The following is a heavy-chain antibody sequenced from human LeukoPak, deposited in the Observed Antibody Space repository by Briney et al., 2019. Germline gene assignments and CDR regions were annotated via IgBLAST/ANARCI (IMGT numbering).Heavy chain of an antibody. J-gene: IGHJ4*02. D-gene: IGHD4-17*01. CDR2: IYWSDDK. Sequence: SGPTLVNPTQTLTLTCTFSGFSLSTSGVGVGWTRQPPGKALEWLALIYWSDDKHYSPSLKSRLTITKDTSKNQVVLRMTNMDPVDTATYYCARHDYGAYVNYWGQGTLVTVSS. CDR1: GFSLSTSGVG. CDR3: ARHDYGAYVNY. V-gene: IGHV2-5*01.